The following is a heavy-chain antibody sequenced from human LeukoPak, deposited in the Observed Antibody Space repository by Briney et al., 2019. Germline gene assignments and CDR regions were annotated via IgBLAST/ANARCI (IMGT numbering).Heavy chain of an antibody. J-gene: IGHJ4*02. CDR1: GFTFRSYG. CDR2: ISDDGNNK. Sequence: GGSLRLSCAASGFTFRSYGIHWVRQAPGKGLEWVAVISDDGNNKYYADSVKGRFTISRDNSKNTLYLQMNSMRPEDMAVYYCARAGRDGYNSDYWGQGALVTVSS. D-gene: IGHD5-24*01. V-gene: IGHV3-30*03. CDR3: ARAGRDGYNSDY.